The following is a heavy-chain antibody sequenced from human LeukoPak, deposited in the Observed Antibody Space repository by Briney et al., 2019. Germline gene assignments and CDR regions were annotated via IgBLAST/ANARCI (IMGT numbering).Heavy chain of an antibody. CDR2: IYYSGST. J-gene: IGHJ4*02. CDR3: VRSPDIVVVPAAIFDY. V-gene: IGHV4-30-4*08. CDR1: GGSISSGDYY. D-gene: IGHD2-2*01. Sequence: SETLSLTCTVSGGSISSGDYYWSWIRQPPGKGLEWIGYIYYSGSTYYNPSLKSRVSISVDTSKNQFSLKLTSVTAADTAVYYCVRSPDIVVVPAAIFDYWGQGTLATVSS.